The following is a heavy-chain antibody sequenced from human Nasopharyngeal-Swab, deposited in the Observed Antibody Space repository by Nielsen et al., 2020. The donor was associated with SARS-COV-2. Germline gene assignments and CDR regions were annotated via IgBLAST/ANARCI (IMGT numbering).Heavy chain of an antibody. CDR3: AKDFVGQQTYYYYGMDV. CDR1: GLTFSCYA. CDR2: ISGSGGST. V-gene: IGHV3-23*01. Sequence: GGSLRLSWAALGLTFSCYAMSWVRPAPGKGLEWVSAISGSGGSTYYADSVKGRFTISRDNSKNTLYLQMNSLRSEDTAVYYCAKDFVGQQTYYYYGMDVWGQGTTVTVSS. J-gene: IGHJ6*02. D-gene: IGHD6-13*01.